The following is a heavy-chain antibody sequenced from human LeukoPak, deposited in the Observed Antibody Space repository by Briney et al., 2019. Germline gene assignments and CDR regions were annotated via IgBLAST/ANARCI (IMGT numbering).Heavy chain of an antibody. CDR1: GGSISSYY. CDR3: ARDYSSYYYGSNGWFDP. CDR2: IYTSGST. Sequence: PSETLSLTCTVSGGSISSYYWSWIRQPAGKGLEWIGRIYTSGSTNYNPSLKSRVTISVDKSKNQFSLKLSSVTAADTAVYYCARDYSSYYYGSNGWFDPWGQGTLVTVSS. V-gene: IGHV4-4*07. D-gene: IGHD3-10*01. J-gene: IGHJ5*02.